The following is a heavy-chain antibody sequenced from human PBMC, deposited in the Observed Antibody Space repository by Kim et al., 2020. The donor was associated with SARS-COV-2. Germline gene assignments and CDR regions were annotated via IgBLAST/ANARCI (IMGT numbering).Heavy chain of an antibody. CDR2: TNQDGNEK. V-gene: IGHV3-7*01. CDR3: VRDLYNAGDY. J-gene: IGHJ4*02. D-gene: IGHD3-10*01. CDR1: GFTFSNYW. Sequence: GGSLRLSCAASGFTFSNYWMNWVRQAPGKGLEWVANTNQDGNEKYYVDSLKGRFTISRDNAKNSLYLQMNSLRAEDTAVYYCVRDLYNAGDYWGQGTLVT.